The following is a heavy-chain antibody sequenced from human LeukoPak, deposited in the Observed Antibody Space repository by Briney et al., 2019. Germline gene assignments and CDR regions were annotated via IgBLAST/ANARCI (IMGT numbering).Heavy chain of an antibody. D-gene: IGHD6-19*01. CDR2: ISGSGGST. CDR1: GFTFSSYA. J-gene: IGHJ4*02. Sequence: PGGSLRLSCAASGFTFSSYAMSWVRQAPGKGLEWVSAISGSGGSTYNADSVKGRFTISRDNSKNTLYLQMNSLRAEDTAVYYCAGSVAGTFGFYFGYWGQGTLVTVSS. CDR3: AGSVAGTFGFYFGY. V-gene: IGHV3-23*01.